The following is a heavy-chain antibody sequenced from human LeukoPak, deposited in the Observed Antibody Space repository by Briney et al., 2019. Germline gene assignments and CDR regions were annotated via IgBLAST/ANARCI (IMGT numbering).Heavy chain of an antibody. CDR1: GFTVSSNY. J-gene: IGHJ4*02. CDR3: AKGSARKTAMVAFDY. CDR2: ISGSGGST. V-gene: IGHV3-23*01. Sequence: GGSLRLSCAASGFTVSSNYMSWVRQAPGKGLEWVSAISGSGGSTYYADSVKGRFTISRDNSKNTLYLQMNSLRAEDTAVYYCAKGSARKTAMVAFDYWGQGTLVTVSS. D-gene: IGHD5-18*01.